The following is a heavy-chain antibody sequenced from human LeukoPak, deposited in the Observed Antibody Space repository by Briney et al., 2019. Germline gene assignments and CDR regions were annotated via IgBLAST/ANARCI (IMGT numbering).Heavy chain of an antibody. Sequence: AGGSLRLSCAASGFTFSSYAMSWVRQAPGKGLEWVSAISGSGGSTYYADSVKGRFTISRDNSKNTLYLQMNSLRAEDTAVYYCAKDLIAAAGTACFDYWGQGTLVTVSS. D-gene: IGHD6-13*01. J-gene: IGHJ4*02. CDR1: GFTFSSYA. CDR2: ISGSGGST. CDR3: AKDLIAAAGTACFDY. V-gene: IGHV3-23*01.